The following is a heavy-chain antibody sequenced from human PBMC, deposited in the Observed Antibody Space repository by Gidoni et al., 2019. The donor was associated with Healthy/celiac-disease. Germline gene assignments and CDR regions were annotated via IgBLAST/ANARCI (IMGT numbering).Heavy chain of an antibody. D-gene: IGHD1-20*01. J-gene: IGHJ6*03. Sequence: QVQLQQWGAGLLKPSETLSLTCAVYGGSFSGYYWSWIRQPPGKGLEWIGEINHSGRTNYNPSLKSRVTISVETSKNQFSLKLRSVTAADTAVYYCARGRNWNLYYYMDVWGKGTTVTVSS. CDR2: INHSGRT. CDR3: ARGRNWNLYYYMDV. CDR1: GGSFSGYY. V-gene: IGHV4-34*01.